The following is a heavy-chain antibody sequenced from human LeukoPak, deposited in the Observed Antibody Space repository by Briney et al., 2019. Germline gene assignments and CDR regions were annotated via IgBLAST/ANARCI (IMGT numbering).Heavy chain of an antibody. CDR3: ARDLSSWSAYYYMDV. D-gene: IGHD6-13*01. CDR1: GYTFTGYY. Sequence: ASAKVSCKASGYTFTGYYMHWVRQAPGQGLEWMGWINPNSGGTNYAQKFQGRVTMTRDTSISTAYMELSRLRSDDTAVYYCARDLSSWSAYYYMDVWGKGTTVTVSS. J-gene: IGHJ6*03. CDR2: INPNSGGT. V-gene: IGHV1-2*02.